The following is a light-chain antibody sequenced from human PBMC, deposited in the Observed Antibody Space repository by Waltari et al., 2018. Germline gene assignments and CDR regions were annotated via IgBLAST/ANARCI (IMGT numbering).Light chain of an antibody. V-gene: IGLV1-40*01. J-gene: IGLJ1*01. Sequence: QSVLTQPPSVSGAPGQRVTISCTGGSSNIGAVYDVHWYQQLPGTAPKLLIFDTTNRPSGVPNRFSGSKSGTSAFLAITGLQPEDEADYYCQSYDSSLSGWRVFGTGTKVTVL. CDR3: QSYDSSLSGWRV. CDR2: DTT. CDR1: SSNIGAVYD.